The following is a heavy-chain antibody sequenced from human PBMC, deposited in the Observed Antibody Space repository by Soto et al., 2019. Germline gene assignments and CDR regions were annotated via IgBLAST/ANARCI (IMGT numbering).Heavy chain of an antibody. CDR3: ARVIAAAAPSWFDP. J-gene: IGHJ5*02. D-gene: IGHD6-13*01. V-gene: IGHV4-38-2*01. CDR1: GYSISSGYY. CDR2: IYHSGST. Sequence: GTTSETLSLTCAVSGYSISSGYYWGWIRQPPGKGLEWIGSIYHSGSTYYNPSLKSRVTISVDTSKNQFSLKLSSVTAADTAVYYCARVIAAAAPSWFDPWGQGTLVTVS.